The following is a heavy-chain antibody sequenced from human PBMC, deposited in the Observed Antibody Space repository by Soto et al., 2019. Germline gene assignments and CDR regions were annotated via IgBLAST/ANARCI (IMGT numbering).Heavy chain of an antibody. V-gene: IGHV3-9*01. J-gene: IGHJ4*02. CDR2: ISWHGGNI. Sequence: EVQLVESGGGLVQPGRSLRLSCAASGFTFENYAMHWVRQAPGKGLEWVSGISWHGGNIGYADSVRGRFTIARDIAKNSLYLQMNSLSPEDTGWYYCAIDKLYSNYEHYVDYWGQGTLVTVSS. CDR3: AIDKLYSNYEHYVDY. CDR1: GFTFENYA. D-gene: IGHD4-4*01.